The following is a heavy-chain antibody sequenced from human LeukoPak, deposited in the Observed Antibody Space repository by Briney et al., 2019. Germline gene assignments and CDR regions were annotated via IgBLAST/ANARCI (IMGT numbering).Heavy chain of an antibody. Sequence: GGSLRLSCAASGFTFSDYYMSWIRQAPGKGLEWVSYISSSGSTIYYADSVKGRFTISRDNSKNTLYLQMNSLRAEDTAVYYCAKDVPPGALDIWGQGTMVTVSS. J-gene: IGHJ3*02. CDR1: GFTFSDYY. V-gene: IGHV3-11*04. D-gene: IGHD2-2*01. CDR3: AKDVPPGALDI. CDR2: ISSSGSTI.